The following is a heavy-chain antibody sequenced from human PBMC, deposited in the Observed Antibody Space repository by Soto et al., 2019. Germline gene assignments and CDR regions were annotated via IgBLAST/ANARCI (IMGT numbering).Heavy chain of an antibody. V-gene: IGHV1-69*12. CDR3: ARSEGLVTRPYNWFDP. J-gene: IGHJ5*02. Sequence: QVQLVQSGAEVKKPGSSVKVTCKASGGTFSSYAISWVRQAPGQGLEWLGGIIPIFGTANYAQKFQGRVTIIADESTSTAYMELSSLRSEDTAVYYCARSEGLVTRPYNWFDPWGQGTLVTVSS. CDR2: IIPIFGTA. D-gene: IGHD6-19*01. CDR1: GGTFSSYA.